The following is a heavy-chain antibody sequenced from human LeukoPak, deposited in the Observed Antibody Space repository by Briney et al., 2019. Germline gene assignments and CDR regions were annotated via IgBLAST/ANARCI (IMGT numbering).Heavy chain of an antibody. V-gene: IGHV3-7*01. CDR2: IKQDGGEK. Sequence: GGSLRLSCAASGFNFSSYWMNWVRQAPGKGLEWGANIKQDGGEKYYVDSVKGRFTIYRDNGKNSVYLQMNSLRAEDTAVYYCGRDWSDVFDYWGQGTLVTVSS. CDR3: GRDWSDVFDY. J-gene: IGHJ4*02. CDR1: GFNFSSYW. D-gene: IGHD3-3*01.